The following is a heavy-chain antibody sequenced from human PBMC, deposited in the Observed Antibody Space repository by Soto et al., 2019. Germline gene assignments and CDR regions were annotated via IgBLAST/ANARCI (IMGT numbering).Heavy chain of an antibody. CDR3: ARDIGFYIDY. CDR2: IYSKAGTI. Sequence: QVQLVQSGAEVQKPGASVKVSCKTSGYTFNDFGITWVRQAPGLGLEWLGWIYSKAGTINFAPKFQGRVIMTTDTSTSTADTELTSLTFDDSAVYSCARDIGFYIDYWGPGTLVTVS. D-gene: IGHD2-15*01. CDR1: GYTFNDFG. V-gene: IGHV1-18*01. J-gene: IGHJ4*02.